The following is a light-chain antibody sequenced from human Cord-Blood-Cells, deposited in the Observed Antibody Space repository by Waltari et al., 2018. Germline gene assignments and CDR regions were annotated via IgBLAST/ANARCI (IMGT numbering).Light chain of an antibody. Sequence: DIQMTQSPSSRSASVVDRVTITCRASQSLSSYLNWYQQKPGKAPKLLIYAASSLQSGVPSRFSGSGSGTDFTLTISSLQPEDFATYYCQQSYSTPFTFGPGTKVDIK. CDR1: QSLSSY. CDR2: AAS. V-gene: IGKV1-39*01. J-gene: IGKJ3*01. CDR3: QQSYSTPFT.